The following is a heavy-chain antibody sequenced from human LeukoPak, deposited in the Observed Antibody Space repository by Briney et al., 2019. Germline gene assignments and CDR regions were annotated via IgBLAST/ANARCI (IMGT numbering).Heavy chain of an antibody. Sequence: GGSLRLSCAASGFTFSSYGMNGVGQAPGKGVEGVSAISGSGGSPYYADSVKGGLTISRDSYKNTLYLQMNSLRAEDTAVYYCAKTYSSSRAHYYYYYYMDVWGKGTTVTISS. CDR1: GFTFSSYG. J-gene: IGHJ6*03. V-gene: IGHV3-23*01. CDR2: ISGSGGSP. CDR3: AKTYSSSRAHYYYYYYMDV. D-gene: IGHD6-13*01.